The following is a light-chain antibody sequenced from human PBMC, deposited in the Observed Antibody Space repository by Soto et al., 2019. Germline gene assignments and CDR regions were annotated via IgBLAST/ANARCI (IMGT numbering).Light chain of an antibody. CDR3: QQSYSTPLFT. Sequence: DLEMTQSPSSLSASVGDRVTITCRASESISTYLNWYQQKPAKAPKLLIYSASTLESGAPSRFSGSGSGTEFTLTISNLQREDFATYFCQQSYSTPLFTFGPGTKVDVK. J-gene: IGKJ3*01. CDR1: ESISTY. V-gene: IGKV1-39*01. CDR2: SAS.